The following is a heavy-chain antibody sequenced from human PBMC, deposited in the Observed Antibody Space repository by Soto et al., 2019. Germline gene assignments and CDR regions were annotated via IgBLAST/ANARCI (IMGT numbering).Heavy chain of an antibody. Sequence: SVKVSCKASGGTFSSYAISWVRQAPGQGLEWMGGIIPIFGTANYAQKFQGRVTITADKSTSTAYMELSSLRSEDTAVYYCASGYYYDSSGYSSPFDYWGQGTLVTVSS. D-gene: IGHD3-22*01. CDR2: IIPIFGTA. V-gene: IGHV1-69*06. CDR1: GGTFSSYA. CDR3: ASGYYYDSSGYSSPFDY. J-gene: IGHJ4*02.